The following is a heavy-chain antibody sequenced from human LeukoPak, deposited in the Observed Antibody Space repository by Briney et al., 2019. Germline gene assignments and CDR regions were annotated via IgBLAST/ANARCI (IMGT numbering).Heavy chain of an antibody. CDR3: AKRAGQLRAYWYIDL. J-gene: IGHJ2*01. CDR1: GFTFNNYA. CDR2: ISNSYNT. Sequence: PGGSLRLFCAASGFTFNNYAMSWVRQAPGKGLECVSTISNSYNTYYADSVKGRFTISRDNSKNMLYLQMDSLRADDTARYYCAKRAGQLRAYWYIDLWGRGTLVSVSS. V-gene: IGHV3-23*01. D-gene: IGHD6-19*01.